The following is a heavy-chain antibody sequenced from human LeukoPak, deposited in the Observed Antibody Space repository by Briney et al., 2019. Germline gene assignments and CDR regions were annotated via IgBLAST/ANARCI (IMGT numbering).Heavy chain of an antibody. D-gene: IGHD6-13*01. V-gene: IGHV3-21*01. J-gene: IGHJ4*02. CDR1: GFTFSGYT. Sequence: KSGGSLRLSCAASGFTFSGYTMNWVRQAPGEGLEWVSSITTSSSNIHYADSVKGRFTISRDNAKNSLYLQMNSLRPEDTAVYYCARVGSSLTYYFDYWGQGTLVTVSS. CDR2: ITTSSSNI. CDR3: ARVGSSLTYYFDY.